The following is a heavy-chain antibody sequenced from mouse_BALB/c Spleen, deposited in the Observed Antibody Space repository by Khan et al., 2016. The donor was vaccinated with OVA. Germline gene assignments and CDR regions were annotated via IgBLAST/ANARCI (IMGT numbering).Heavy chain of an antibody. V-gene: IGHV3-2*02. D-gene: IGHD1-1*01. CDR3: ARVYGGDFDY. J-gene: IGHJ2*01. CDR2: ISYSGNT. Sequence: EVQLVESGPGLVKPSQSLSLTCTVTGYSITSDYAWNWIRQFPGNKLEWMGFISYSGNTNYNPSLKSRISITRYTSKNQFFLQLNSVTTEDTATYYCARVYGGDFDYGGQGTTLTVSS. CDR1: GYSITSDYA.